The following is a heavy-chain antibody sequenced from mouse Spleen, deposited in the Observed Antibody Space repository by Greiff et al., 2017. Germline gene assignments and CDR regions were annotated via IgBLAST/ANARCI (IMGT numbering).Heavy chain of an antibody. V-gene: IGHV5-4*03. Sequence: EVMLVESGGGLVKPGGSLKLSCAASGFTFSSYAMSWVRQTPEKRLEWVATISDGGSYTYYPDNVKGRFTISRDNAKNNLYLQMSHLKSEDTAMYYCARAHYSNYDGFAYWGQGTLVTVSA. D-gene: IGHD2-5*01. J-gene: IGHJ3*01. CDR2: ISDGGSYT. CDR3: ARAHYSNYDGFAY. CDR1: GFTFSSYA.